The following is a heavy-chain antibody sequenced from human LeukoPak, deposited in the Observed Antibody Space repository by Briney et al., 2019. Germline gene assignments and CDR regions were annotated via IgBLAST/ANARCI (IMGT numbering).Heavy chain of an antibody. CDR2: INHSGST. V-gene: IGHV4-34*01. D-gene: IGHD2-15*01. CDR1: GGSFSGYY. Sequence: SETLSLTCAVYGGSFSGYYWSWIRQPPGKGLEWIGEINHSGSTNYNPSLKSRVTISVDTSKNQFSLKLSSVTAADTAVYYCARGITPDYWGQGTLVTVSS. J-gene: IGHJ4*02. CDR3: ARGITPDY.